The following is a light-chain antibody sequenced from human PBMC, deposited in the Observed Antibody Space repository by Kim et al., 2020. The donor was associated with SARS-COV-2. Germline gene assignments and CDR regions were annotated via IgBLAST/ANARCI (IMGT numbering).Light chain of an antibody. CDR1: SSDVGGYNY. J-gene: IGLJ2*01. CDR3: SSYTSSSSVV. CDR2: DVS. V-gene: IGLV2-14*01. Sequence: QSALTQPASVSGSPGQSITISCTGTSSDVGGYNYVSWYQQHPGKAPKLMIYDVSKRPSGVSNRFSGSKSGNTASLTFSGLQAEDEADFYCSSYTSSSSVVFGGGTQLTVL.